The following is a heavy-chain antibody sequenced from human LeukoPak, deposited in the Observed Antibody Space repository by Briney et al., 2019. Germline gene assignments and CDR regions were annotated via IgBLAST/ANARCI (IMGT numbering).Heavy chain of an antibody. CDR1: GFTFSSYS. J-gene: IGHJ6*03. CDR2: ISTSSSYI. Sequence: GGSLRLSCAASGFTFSSYSMNWVRQAPGKGLEWVSSISTSSSYIYYADSVKGQFTISRDNARNSLYLQMNSLRAEDTAVYYCARDRWLQSEDYYMDVWGKGTTVTISS. D-gene: IGHD5-24*01. CDR3: ARDRWLQSEDYYMDV. V-gene: IGHV3-21*01.